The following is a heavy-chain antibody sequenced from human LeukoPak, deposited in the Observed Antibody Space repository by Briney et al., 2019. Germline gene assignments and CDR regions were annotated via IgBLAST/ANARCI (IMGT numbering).Heavy chain of an antibody. Sequence: SETLSLTCTVSGGSISGSTYFWGWVRQPPGKGLEWIGSIYYSGSTYYNPSLKSRLTFSVDTSKNQFSLNLSSVTAADTAVYYCARPFGSGMAHYYRDAWGKGTTVTVSS. CDR2: IYYSGST. J-gene: IGHJ6*03. CDR1: GGSISGSTYF. D-gene: IGHD3-10*01. CDR3: ARPFGSGMAHYYRDA. V-gene: IGHV4-39*01.